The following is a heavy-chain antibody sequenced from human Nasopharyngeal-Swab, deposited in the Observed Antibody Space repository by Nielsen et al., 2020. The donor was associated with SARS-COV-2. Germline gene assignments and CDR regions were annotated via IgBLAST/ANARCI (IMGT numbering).Heavy chain of an antibody. CDR3: ARGQWLGGDAFDI. D-gene: IGHD6-19*01. CDR2: IWYDGSNK. CDR1: GFTFSSYG. Sequence: GRSLRLSCAASGFTFSSYGMHWVRQAPGKGLEWVAVIWYDGSNKYYADSVKGRFTISRDNSKNTLYLQMNSLRAEDTAVYYCARGQWLGGDAFDIWGQGTMVTVSS. V-gene: IGHV3-33*01. J-gene: IGHJ3*02.